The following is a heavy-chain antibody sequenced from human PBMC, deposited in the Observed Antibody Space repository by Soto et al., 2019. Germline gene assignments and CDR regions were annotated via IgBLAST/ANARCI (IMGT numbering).Heavy chain of an antibody. D-gene: IGHD1-26*01. CDR1: GNTFTYRY. Sequence: QMQLVQSGAEVKKTGSSVTVSCKALGNTFTYRYLHWVRQAPGQALEWMRWITPSSGDVPSAQKFQERLTITRVRSINPPSMQMSSLRSEDTAMYFCAGGGAGSGPFTWELPDRWGQGTLVTVSS. J-gene: IGHJ5*02. CDR3: AGGGAGSGPFTWELPDR. CDR2: ITPSSGDV. V-gene: IGHV1-45*02.